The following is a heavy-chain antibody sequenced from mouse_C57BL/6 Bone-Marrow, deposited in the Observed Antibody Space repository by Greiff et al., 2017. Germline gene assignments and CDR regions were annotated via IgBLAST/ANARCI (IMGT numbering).Heavy chain of an antibody. V-gene: IGHV1-64*01. CDR1: GYTFTSYW. CDR2: IHPNSGST. D-gene: IGHD2-5*01. Sequence: QVQLQQPGAELVKPGASVQLSCKASGYTFTSYWMHWVKQRPGQGLEWIGIIHPNSGSTNYNEKFKSKATLTVDKSSSTAYMQLSSLTSEDSAVYYCARPASNPAWFAYWGQGTLVTVSA. CDR3: ARPASNPAWFAY. J-gene: IGHJ3*01.